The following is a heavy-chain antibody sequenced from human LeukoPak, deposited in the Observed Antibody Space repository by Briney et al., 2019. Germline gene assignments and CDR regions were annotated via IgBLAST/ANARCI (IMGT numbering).Heavy chain of an antibody. CDR1: GFSFSTYW. Sequence: PGGSLRLSCVASGFSFSTYWMHWVRQAPGKGLEGISRINGDGSSTSYADSVKGRFTISRDNAKNTVYLQMNSLRVEDTAVYYCIRDFGSVGATNAFDIWGQGTMVTVSS. CDR3: IRDFGSVGATNAFDI. D-gene: IGHD1-26*01. V-gene: IGHV3-74*01. CDR2: INGDGSST. J-gene: IGHJ3*02.